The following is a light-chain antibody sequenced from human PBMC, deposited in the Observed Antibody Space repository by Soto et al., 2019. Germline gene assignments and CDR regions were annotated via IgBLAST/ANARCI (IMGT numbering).Light chain of an antibody. Sequence: EIVLTQSPGTLSLSPGERATLSCRASQSVSSSYLAWYQQKPGQAPRLLIYAASSRATGIPDRFSGSGSGTDFTLTISILEPEDVAVYYCQQYGSSPSTFGQGTRLEIK. CDR3: QQYGSSPST. J-gene: IGKJ5*01. CDR2: AAS. CDR1: QSVSSSY. V-gene: IGKV3-20*01.